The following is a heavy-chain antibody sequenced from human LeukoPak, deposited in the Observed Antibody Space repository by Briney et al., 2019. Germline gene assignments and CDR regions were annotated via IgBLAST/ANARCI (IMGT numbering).Heavy chain of an antibody. Sequence: GGSLRLSCAASGFTFSSYWMHWVRQAPGKGLVWVSRINTDGSSTSYADSVKGRFTISRDSAKNTLYLQMNSLRAEDTAVYYCARLMFLWPPIYFDYWGQGTLVTVSS. CDR1: GFTFSSYW. V-gene: IGHV3-74*01. CDR3: ARLMFLWPPIYFDY. D-gene: IGHD2-8*01. CDR2: INTDGSST. J-gene: IGHJ4*02.